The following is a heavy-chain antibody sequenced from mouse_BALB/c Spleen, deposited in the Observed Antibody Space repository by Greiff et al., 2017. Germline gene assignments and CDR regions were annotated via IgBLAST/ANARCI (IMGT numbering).Heavy chain of an antibody. D-gene: IGHD1-1*01. CDR2: IYPGDGDT. CDR3: ERAPNPPYYDSSYSFAY. CDR1: GYAFSSYW. V-gene: IGHV1-80*01. Sequence: QVQLQQSGAELVRPGSSVKISCKASGYAFSSYWMNWVKQRPGQGLEWIGQIYPGDGDTNYNGKFKGKATLTADKSSSTAYMQLSSLTSEDSAVYSGERAPNPPYYDSSYSFAYWGQGTLVTVSA. J-gene: IGHJ3*01.